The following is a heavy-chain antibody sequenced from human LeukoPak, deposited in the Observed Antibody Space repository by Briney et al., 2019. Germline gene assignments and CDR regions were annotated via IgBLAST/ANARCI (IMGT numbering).Heavy chain of an antibody. CDR3: ARRYYDSSGYYYLDY. CDR2: IYYSGST. V-gene: IGHV4-39*01. Sequence: SETLSLTCTVSGGSISSSSYYWGWIRQPPGKGLEWIGSIYYSGSTYYNPSLKSRVTISVDTSKNQFSLKLSSVTAAGTAVYYCARRYYDSSGYYYLDYWGQGTLVTVSS. D-gene: IGHD3-22*01. CDR1: GGSISSSSYY. J-gene: IGHJ4*02.